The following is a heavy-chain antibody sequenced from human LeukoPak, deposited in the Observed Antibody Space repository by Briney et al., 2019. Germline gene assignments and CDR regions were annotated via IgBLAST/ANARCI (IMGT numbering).Heavy chain of an antibody. CDR2: ISYDGSNK. Sequence: PGGSLRLSCAASGFTFSSYAMHWVRQAPGKGLEWVAVISYDGSNKYYADSVKGRFTISRDNSKNTLYLQMNSLRAEDTAVYYCARDGTISGVVTYYFDYWGQGTLVTVSS. CDR1: GFTFSSYA. J-gene: IGHJ4*02. D-gene: IGHD3-3*01. V-gene: IGHV3-30-3*01. CDR3: ARDGTISGVVTYYFDY.